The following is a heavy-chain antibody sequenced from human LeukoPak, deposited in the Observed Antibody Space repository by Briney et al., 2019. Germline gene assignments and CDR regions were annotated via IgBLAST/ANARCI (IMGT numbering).Heavy chain of an antibody. CDR2: INHSGST. Sequence: KPSETLSLTCAVYGGSFSGYYWSWIPRPPGKGLEWIGEINHSGSTNYNPSLKSRVTISVDTSKNQFSLKLSSVTAADTAVYYCARGEGIAVAGISYYFDYWGQGTLVTVSS. D-gene: IGHD6-19*01. V-gene: IGHV4-34*01. CDR3: ARGEGIAVAGISYYFDY. J-gene: IGHJ4*02. CDR1: GGSFSGYY.